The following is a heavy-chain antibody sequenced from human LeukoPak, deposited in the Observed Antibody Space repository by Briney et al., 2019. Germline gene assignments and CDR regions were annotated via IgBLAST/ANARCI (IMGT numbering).Heavy chain of an antibody. J-gene: IGHJ4*02. V-gene: IGHV1-69*01. CDR1: GYSFTSYW. D-gene: IGHD6-13*01. CDR2: IIPIFGTA. CDR3: ARSKGTGGSSWLYDFDY. Sequence: KISCKGSGYSFTSYWIGWVRQAPGQGLEWMGGIIPIFGTANYAQKFQGRVTITADESTSTAYMELSSLRSEDTAVYYCARSKGTGGSSWLYDFDYWGQGTLVTVSS.